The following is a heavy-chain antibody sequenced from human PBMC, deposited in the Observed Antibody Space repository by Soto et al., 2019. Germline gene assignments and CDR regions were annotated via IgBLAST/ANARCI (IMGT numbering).Heavy chain of an antibody. Sequence: SETLSLTCTVSGGSISSGDYFWGWLRQSPGKGLEWVGYISCIGSTYYNPPLKSRVSVSRDTSKNQFSLKLSSVTTTDTAVYYCARGLVIRPYYYHGMDVWGQGTTVTVSS. CDR3: ARGLVIRPYYYHGMDV. J-gene: IGHJ6*02. V-gene: IGHV4-30-4*01. CDR2: ISCIGST. D-gene: IGHD3-9*01. CDR1: GGSISSGDYF.